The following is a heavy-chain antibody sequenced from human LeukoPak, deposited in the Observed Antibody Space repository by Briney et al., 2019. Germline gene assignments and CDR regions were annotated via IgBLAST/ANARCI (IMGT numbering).Heavy chain of an antibody. J-gene: IGHJ1*01. CDR3: ARGGNYYDSSGYFEYFPH. V-gene: IGHV1-18*01. CDR1: GYTFTSSG. D-gene: IGHD3-22*01. Sequence: ASVKVSCKASGYTFTSSGIAWVRQAPGQGLEWMGWISTYNGKTNYAQNLQGRVTMTTDTLTSTAHMELRSLRSDDTAVYYCARGGNYYDSSGYFEYFPHWGQGTLVTVSS. CDR2: ISTYNGKT.